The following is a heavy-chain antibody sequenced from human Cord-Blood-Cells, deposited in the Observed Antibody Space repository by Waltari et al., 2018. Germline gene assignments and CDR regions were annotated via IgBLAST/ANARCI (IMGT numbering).Heavy chain of an antibody. Sequence: QVQLVQSGAEVKKPGASVKVSCKASGYTFTGYYMHWVRQAPGQGLEWMGWINPNSGGTNYAQKFQCWVTRTRETSISTAYMELSRLRSDDTAVYYCARGDWNYLFAFDIWGQGTMVTVSS. CDR2: INPNSGGT. CDR3: ARGDWNYLFAFDI. D-gene: IGHD1-7*01. CDR1: GYTFTGYY. J-gene: IGHJ3*02. V-gene: IGHV1-2*04.